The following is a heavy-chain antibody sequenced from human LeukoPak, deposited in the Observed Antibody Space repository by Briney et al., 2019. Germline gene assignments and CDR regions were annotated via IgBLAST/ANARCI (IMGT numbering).Heavy chain of an antibody. CDR2: ISGSGGST. Sequence: PGRSLRLSCSASGFTFSSYAMHWVRQAPGKGLEWVSAISGSGGSTYYADSVRGRFTISRDNSKSTLYLQMNSLRAEDTAVYYCAKDRHAPGRYCSSTICFPFDPWGQGTLVTVSS. CDR3: AKDRHAPGRYCSSTICFPFDP. CDR1: GFTFSSYA. D-gene: IGHD2-2*01. V-gene: IGHV3-23*01. J-gene: IGHJ5*02.